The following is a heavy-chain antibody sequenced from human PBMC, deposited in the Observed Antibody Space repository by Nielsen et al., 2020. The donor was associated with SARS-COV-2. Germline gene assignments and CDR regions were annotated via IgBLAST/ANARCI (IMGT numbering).Heavy chain of an antibody. CDR3: ARDRDVDYFDS. V-gene: IGHV3-20*04. J-gene: IGHJ4*02. CDR2: ITWNGGST. Sequence: GESLKISCAASGFTFDDYASSWVRQVPGKGLEWVSRITWNGGSTGYADSVKGRFTISRDNAKNSLFLQMNSLRAEDTAIYYCARDRDVDYFDSWGQGTLVTVSS. CDR1: GFTFDDYA.